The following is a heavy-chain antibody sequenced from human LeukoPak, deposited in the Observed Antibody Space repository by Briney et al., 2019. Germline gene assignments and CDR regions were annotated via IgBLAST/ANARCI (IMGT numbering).Heavy chain of an antibody. V-gene: IGHV1-46*01. Sequence: ASVNVSCKASGYTFTSYYMHWVRQAPGQGLEWMGVINPCGSSTTCAQKFQGRVILTRDTSTSTVYMDLSSLRSEDTAVYYCARGSTRYYMDVWGKGTTVTVSS. CDR2: INPCGSST. J-gene: IGHJ6*03. CDR3: ARGSTRYYMDV. CDR1: GYTFTSYY. D-gene: IGHD2-2*01.